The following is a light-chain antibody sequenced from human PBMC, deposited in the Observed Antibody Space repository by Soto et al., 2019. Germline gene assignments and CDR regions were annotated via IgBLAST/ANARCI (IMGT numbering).Light chain of an antibody. Sequence: EIVLTQSPVTLSWSPGERGTLSGRASQSVSSYLAWYQQKPGQAPRLLIYDASNRATGIPARFSGGGSGTDFTLTIDNLEPEDFAIYYCQQRSNWPPITFGQGTRLEIK. CDR3: QQRSNWPPIT. CDR2: DAS. CDR1: QSVSSY. J-gene: IGKJ5*01. V-gene: IGKV3-11*01.